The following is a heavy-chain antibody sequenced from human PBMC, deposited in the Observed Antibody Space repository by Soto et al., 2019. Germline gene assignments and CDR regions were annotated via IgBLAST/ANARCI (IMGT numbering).Heavy chain of an antibody. D-gene: IGHD5-12*01. CDR3: ARYLSWPDDDAFDI. CDR2: ITPILGIA. V-gene: IGHV1-69*02. Sequence: SVKVSCKASGGTFSSYTISWVRQAPGQGLEWMGRITPILGIANYAQKFQGRVTITADKSTSTAYMELSSLRSEDTAVYYCARYLSWPDDDAFDIWGQGTMVTVSS. J-gene: IGHJ3*02. CDR1: GGTFSSYT.